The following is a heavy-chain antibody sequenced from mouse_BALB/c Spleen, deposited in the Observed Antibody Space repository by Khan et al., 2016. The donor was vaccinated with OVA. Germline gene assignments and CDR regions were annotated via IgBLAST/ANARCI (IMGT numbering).Heavy chain of an antibody. CDR2: IYPRSGNT. Sequence: QVQLQQSGAELARPGASVKLSCKASGYTFTDYYINWVKQRTGRGLEWIGEIYPRSGNTYYNEKFKGKATLTADKSSRLSYMQLSGLTSEDSAVYFCARRNYFGYTFAYWGQGTLVTVSA. J-gene: IGHJ3*01. CDR1: GYTFTDYY. V-gene: IGHV1-77*01. D-gene: IGHD1-2*01. CDR3: ARRNYFGYTFAY.